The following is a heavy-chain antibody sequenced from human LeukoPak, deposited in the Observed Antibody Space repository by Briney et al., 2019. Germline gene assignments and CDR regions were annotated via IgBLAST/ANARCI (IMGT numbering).Heavy chain of an antibody. J-gene: IGHJ5*02. CDR2: FNPEDGET. Sequence: ASVKVSCKVSGYTLTELSMHWVRQAPGKGLEWMGGFNPEDGETIYAQKFQGRVTMTEDTSTDTAYMELSSLRSEDTAVYYCATTAGHCSGGSCLPHNWFDPWGQGTLVTVSS. CDR1: GYTLTELS. V-gene: IGHV1-24*01. D-gene: IGHD2-15*01. CDR3: ATTAGHCSGGSCLPHNWFDP.